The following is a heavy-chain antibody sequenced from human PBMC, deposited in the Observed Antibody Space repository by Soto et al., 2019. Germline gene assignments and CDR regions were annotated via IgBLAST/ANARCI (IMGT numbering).Heavy chain of an antibody. D-gene: IGHD2-21*02. V-gene: IGHV3-23*01. J-gene: IGHJ4*02. CDR3: AKDDFTDRGDDYFDD. CDR2: IGASGDIT. CDR1: GFSFTNFA. Sequence: GGSLRLSCAASGFSFTNFAMSWVRQAPGKGLEWVAGIGASGDITWYADSVKGRLSISRDNSKNTLYLQLNSLRFEDTAVYYCAKDDFTDRGDDYFDDWGSGTLVTVSS.